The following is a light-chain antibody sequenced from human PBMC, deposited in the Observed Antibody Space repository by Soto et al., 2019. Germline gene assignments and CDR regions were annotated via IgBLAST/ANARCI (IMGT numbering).Light chain of an antibody. CDR3: QQYITWPRT. Sequence: EMVMTQSPAILSVSPGGRVTLSCRASQSVSSNLAWYQQRPGQAPRLLIFGASTRATGVPARFSGSGSGTEFTLSISSLQSEDFAVYYCQQYITWPRTFGQGTKV. J-gene: IGKJ1*01. CDR2: GAS. CDR1: QSVSSN. V-gene: IGKV3-15*01.